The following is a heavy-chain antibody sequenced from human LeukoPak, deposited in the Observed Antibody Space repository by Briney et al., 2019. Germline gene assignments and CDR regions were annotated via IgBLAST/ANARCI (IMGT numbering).Heavy chain of an antibody. CDR2: IKSKTNDETT. Sequence: SGGSLRLSCAASGFTFNNARMSWVRQAPGKGLEWVGRIKSKTNDETTDYAAPVKGRFTISRDDSKNTLYLQMNSLKTEDTAVYYCTAGTGYSDHDYWGQGTLVTVSS. CDR1: GFTFNNAR. D-gene: IGHD5-12*01. J-gene: IGHJ4*02. V-gene: IGHV3-15*01. CDR3: TAGTGYSDHDY.